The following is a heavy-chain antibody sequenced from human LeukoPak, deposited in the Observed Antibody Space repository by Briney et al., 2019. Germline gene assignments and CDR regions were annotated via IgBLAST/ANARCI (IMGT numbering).Heavy chain of an antibody. CDR1: GFTFSSYS. CDR2: ISSSSSYI. Sequence: GGSLRLSCAASGFTFSSYSMNWVRQAPGKGLEWVSSISSSSSYIYYADSVKGRFTISRDNAKNSLYLQMNSLGAEDTAVYYCAKDRFGSGWKNYWGQGTLVTVSS. CDR3: AKDRFGSGWKNY. V-gene: IGHV3-21*01. D-gene: IGHD6-19*01. J-gene: IGHJ4*02.